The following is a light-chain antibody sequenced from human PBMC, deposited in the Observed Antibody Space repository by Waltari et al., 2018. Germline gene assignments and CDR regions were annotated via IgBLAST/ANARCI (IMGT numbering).Light chain of an antibody. J-gene: IGKJ4*01. V-gene: IGKV3-11*01. Sequence: EIVLTQSPATLSLSLGKRATLSCLASQMVWRNLPWSRQRTGTAPRFLTYDASNRPTGLPCRFRVSGSRTEFTLITATLVPEDFAVYYCQGRSQWPPLASGGATKVEIQ. CDR1: QMVWRN. CDR2: DAS. CDR3: QGRSQWPPLA.